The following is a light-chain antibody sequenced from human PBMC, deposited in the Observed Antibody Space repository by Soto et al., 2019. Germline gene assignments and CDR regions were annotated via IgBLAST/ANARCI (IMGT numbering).Light chain of an antibody. Sequence: QSVLTQPPSASGSPGQSVTLSCTGTSSDVGGYNYVSWYQQHPGKAPKHMIYEVSKRPSGVPDRFSGSKSGNTASLTVSGLQAEDEADYYCSSYAGSNNLVFGGGTTLTVL. CDR2: EVS. J-gene: IGLJ2*01. CDR1: SSDVGGYNY. V-gene: IGLV2-8*01. CDR3: SSYAGSNNLV.